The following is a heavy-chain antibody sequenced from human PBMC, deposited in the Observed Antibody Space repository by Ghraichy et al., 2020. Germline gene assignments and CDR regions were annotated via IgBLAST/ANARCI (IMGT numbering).Heavy chain of an antibody. CDR1: GFTFSSYW. J-gene: IGHJ5*02. D-gene: IGHD3-3*01. CDR3: ARGGRTIYLDWFDP. Sequence: GGSLRLSCAASGFTFSSYWMSWVRQAPGKGLEWVANIKQDGSEKYYVDSVKGRFTISRDNAKNSLYLQMNSLRAEDTAVYYCARGGRTIYLDWFDPWGQGTLVTVSS. V-gene: IGHV3-7*01. CDR2: IKQDGSEK.